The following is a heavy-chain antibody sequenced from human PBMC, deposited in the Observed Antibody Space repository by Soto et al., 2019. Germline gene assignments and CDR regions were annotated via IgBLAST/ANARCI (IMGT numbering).Heavy chain of an antibody. CDR2: IYDGGST. CDR1: GFPVSSNY. Sequence: EVQLVESGGDLVQPGGSLRVSCAASGFPVSSNYVSWFRQAPGKGLELVSIIYDGGSTYYADSVKARFTISRDKFKEMLYLQMNGRRSEDTAVYYCARGDGVVGRSRDPWVQGTQVTV. CDR3: ARGDGVVGRSRDP. V-gene: IGHV3-66*01. D-gene: IGHD4-17*01. J-gene: IGHJ5*02.